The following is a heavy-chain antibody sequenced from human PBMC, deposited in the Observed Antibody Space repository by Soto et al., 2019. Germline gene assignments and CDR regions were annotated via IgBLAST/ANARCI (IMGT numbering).Heavy chain of an antibody. V-gene: IGHV4-39*01. J-gene: IGHJ4*02. Sequence: SETLSLTCTVSGGSISSSSYYWGWIRQPPGKGLEWIGSIYYSGSTYYNPSLKSRVTISVDTSKNQFSLKLSSVTAADTAVYYCASLLSQLAGYYFDYWGQGTLVTVSS. CDR1: GGSISSSSYY. CDR2: IYYSGST. D-gene: IGHD6-6*01. CDR3: ASLLSQLAGYYFDY.